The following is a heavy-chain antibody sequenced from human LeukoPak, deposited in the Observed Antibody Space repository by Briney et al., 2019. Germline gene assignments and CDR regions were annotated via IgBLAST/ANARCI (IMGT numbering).Heavy chain of an antibody. J-gene: IGHJ4*02. CDR2: INPNSGGT. D-gene: IGHD3-3*01. CDR1: GYTFTGYY. Sequence: ASVKVSCKASGYTFTGYYMHWVRQAPGQGLEWMGRINPNSGGTNYAQKFQGRVTMTRDTSISTAYMELSRLRSDDTAVYYCARDGTIFGVVPFDYWGQGTLVTVSS. CDR3: ARDGTIFGVVPFDY. V-gene: IGHV1-2*06.